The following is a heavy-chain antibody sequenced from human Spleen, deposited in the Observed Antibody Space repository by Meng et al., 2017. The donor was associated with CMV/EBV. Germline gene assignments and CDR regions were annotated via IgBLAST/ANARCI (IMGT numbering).Heavy chain of an antibody. CDR3: ARGNQPLLAGNKDYYYYYGMDV. CDR2: IKQDGSEK. D-gene: IGHD2-2*01. CDR1: GFTFSSYW. J-gene: IGHJ6*02. V-gene: IGHV3-7*01. Sequence: GESLKISCAASGFTFSSYWMSWVRQAPGKGLEWVANIKQDGSEKYYVDSVKGRFTISRDNAKNSLYLQMNSLRAEDTAVYYCARGNQPLLAGNKDYYYYYGMDVWGQGTTVTVSS.